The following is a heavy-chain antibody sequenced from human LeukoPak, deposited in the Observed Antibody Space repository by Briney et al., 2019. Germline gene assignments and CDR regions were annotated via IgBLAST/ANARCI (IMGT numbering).Heavy chain of an antibody. CDR1: GGSISSYY. CDR3: ARVTSAAGWFDP. D-gene: IGHD6-13*01. Sequence: SETLSLTCTVSGGSISSYYWSWIRQPPGKGLEWIGYIYYSGSTNYNPSLKSRVTISVDTSKNQFSLKLSSVTAADTAVYYSARVTSAAGWFDPWGQGTLVTVFS. J-gene: IGHJ5*02. V-gene: IGHV4-59*01. CDR2: IYYSGST.